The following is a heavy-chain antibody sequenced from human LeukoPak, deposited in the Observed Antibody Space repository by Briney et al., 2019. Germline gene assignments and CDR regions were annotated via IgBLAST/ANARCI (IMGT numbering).Heavy chain of an antibody. Sequence: SSETLSLTCTVSGGSISSYYWSWIRQPPGKGLEWIGYIYYSGSTNYNPSLKSRVTISVDTSKNQFSLKLSSVTAADTAVYYCARVGAGGNIDYWGQGTLVTVSS. CDR2: IYYSGST. D-gene: IGHD1/OR15-1a*01. CDR1: GGSISSYY. CDR3: ARVGAGGNIDY. V-gene: IGHV4-59*01. J-gene: IGHJ4*02.